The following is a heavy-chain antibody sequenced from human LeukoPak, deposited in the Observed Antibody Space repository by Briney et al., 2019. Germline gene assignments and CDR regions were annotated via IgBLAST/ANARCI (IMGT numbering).Heavy chain of an antibody. Sequence: PSETLSLTCSVSGGSVSSYYWSWIRQPAGKGLGWIGRIYPSGTTHYNPSLKSRVTMSVDTSKNQFSLKLTSVTAADTAVYYCADDYGDWGQGTLVTVSS. J-gene: IGHJ4*02. CDR3: ADDYGD. V-gene: IGHV4-4*07. D-gene: IGHD4-17*01. CDR2: IYPSGTT. CDR1: GGSVSSYY.